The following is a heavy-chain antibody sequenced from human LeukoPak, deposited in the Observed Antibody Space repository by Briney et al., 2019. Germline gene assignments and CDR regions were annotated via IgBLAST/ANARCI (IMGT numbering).Heavy chain of an antibody. CDR1: GGSISSYY. CDR3: ARRAIAAAGIWFDP. CDR2: IYYSGST. D-gene: IGHD6-13*01. V-gene: IGHV4-59*08. Sequence: SETLSLTCTVSGGSISSYYWSWIRQPPGKGLEWIGYIYYSGSTNYNPSLKSRVTISVDTSKNQFSLKLSSVTAADTAVYYRARRAIAAAGIWFDPWGQGTLVTVSS. J-gene: IGHJ5*02.